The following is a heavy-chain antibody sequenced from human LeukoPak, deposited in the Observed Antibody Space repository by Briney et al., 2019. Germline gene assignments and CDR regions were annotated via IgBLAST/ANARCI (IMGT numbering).Heavy chain of an antibody. CDR3: AREGSMVRGAVDY. Sequence: PGGSLRLSCAASGFTFGSYAMHWVRQAPGKGLEWVAVISYDGSNKYYADSVKGRFTISRDNSKNTLYLQMNSLRAEDTAVYYCAREGSMVRGAVDYWGQGTLVTVSS. CDR1: GFTFGSYA. J-gene: IGHJ4*02. CDR2: ISYDGSNK. V-gene: IGHV3-30-3*01. D-gene: IGHD3-10*01.